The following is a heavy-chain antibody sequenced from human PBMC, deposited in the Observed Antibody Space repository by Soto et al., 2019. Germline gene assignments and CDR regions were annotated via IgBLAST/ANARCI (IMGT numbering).Heavy chain of an antibody. D-gene: IGHD5-18*01. CDR2: IYYSGST. CDR3: ARDHDTAMTY. CDR1: GGSLSSGGYY. J-gene: IGHJ4*02. V-gene: IGHV4-31*03. Sequence: SESLSLTCIVSGGSLSSGGYYWRWIRQHPGKGLEWIGYIYYSGSTYYNPSLKSRVTISVDTSKNQFSLKLSSVTAADTAVYYCARDHDTAMTYWGQGTLVTVS.